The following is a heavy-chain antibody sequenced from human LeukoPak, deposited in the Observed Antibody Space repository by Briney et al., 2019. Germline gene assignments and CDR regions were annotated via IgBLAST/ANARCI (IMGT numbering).Heavy chain of an antibody. Sequence: GGSLRLSCAASGFTVSSNYMSWVRQAPGKGLEWVSVIYSGGSTYYADSVKGRFTISRDNSKNTLYLQMNSLRAEDTAVYYCAKKASSVDAFDIWGQGTMVTVSS. V-gene: IGHV3-53*01. CDR1: GFTVSSNY. D-gene: IGHD6-19*01. CDR3: AKKASSVDAFDI. CDR2: IYSGGST. J-gene: IGHJ3*02.